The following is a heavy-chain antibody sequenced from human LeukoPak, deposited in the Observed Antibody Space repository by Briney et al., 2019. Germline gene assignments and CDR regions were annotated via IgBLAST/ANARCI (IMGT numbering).Heavy chain of an antibody. Sequence: SETLSLTCAVYGGSFSGNYWTWIRQPPGKGLEWLGEINYNGSTSYNPSLKGRVTILVDTSKNQFFLKLRSVTAADTAVYYCAKDGYYHGSGADSWGQGTLVTVSS. J-gene: IGHJ4*02. CDR1: GGSFSGNY. V-gene: IGHV4-34*01. CDR3: AKDGYYHGSGADS. D-gene: IGHD3-10*01. CDR2: INYNGST.